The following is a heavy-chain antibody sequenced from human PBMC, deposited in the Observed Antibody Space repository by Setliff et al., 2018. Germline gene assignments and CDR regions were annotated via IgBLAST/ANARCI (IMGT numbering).Heavy chain of an antibody. Sequence: TLSLTCTVSGYSVSSSYIWGWIRQPPGKGLEWLALIYWNDDKRYSPSLKSRLTITKDTSKNQVVLTMTNMDPVDTATYYCAHKYGDYVRYFQHWGQGTLVTVSS. CDR3: AHKYGDYVRYFQH. V-gene: IGHV2-5*01. CDR2: IYWNDDK. CDR1: GYSVSSSYI. D-gene: IGHD4-17*01. J-gene: IGHJ1*01.